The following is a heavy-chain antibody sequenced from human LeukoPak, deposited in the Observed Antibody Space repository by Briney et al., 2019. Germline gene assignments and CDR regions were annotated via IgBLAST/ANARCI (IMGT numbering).Heavy chain of an antibody. Sequence: PGGSLTLSCVASKFTFSSSWITWVRQAPGKGLEWVGNINPDGSEEYYVDSVKGRFTISRDNAKNSLYLQMNSLRAEDTAVYYCARDPYSSFFGAFDIWGQGTVVTVSS. D-gene: IGHD6-13*01. V-gene: IGHV3-7*04. CDR1: KFTFSSSW. J-gene: IGHJ3*02. CDR2: INPDGSEE. CDR3: ARDPYSSFFGAFDI.